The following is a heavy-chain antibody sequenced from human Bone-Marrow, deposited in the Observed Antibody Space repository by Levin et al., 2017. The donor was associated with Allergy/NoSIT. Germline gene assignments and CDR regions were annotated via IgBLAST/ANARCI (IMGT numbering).Heavy chain of an antibody. V-gene: IGHV3-11*01. J-gene: IGHJ4*02. CDR1: GFTFSGYY. CDR3: ARASAYSSPLDY. Sequence: GGSLRLSCAASGFTFSGYYMVWIHQAPGKGLECIAYISGSGGAMHYADSVKGRFTISRDNSKTSLFLQMNSLRADDTAIYYCARASAYSSPLDYWGLGTLVTVSS. D-gene: IGHD3-22*01. CDR2: ISGSGGAM.